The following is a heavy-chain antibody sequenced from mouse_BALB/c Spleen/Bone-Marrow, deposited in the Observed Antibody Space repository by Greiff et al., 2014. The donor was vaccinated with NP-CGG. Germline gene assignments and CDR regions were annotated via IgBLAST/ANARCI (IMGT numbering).Heavy chain of an antibody. CDR2: VWGGGIT. CDR1: GFSLTDYG. J-gene: IGHJ2*01. D-gene: IGHD1-1*01. Sequence: VQLVESGPGLVAPSQSLSITCTVSGFSLTDYGVSWIRQPPGKGLEWLGVVWGGGITYYNSTLKSRLSITKDNSKSQVFLKMNSLQTDGTAMYCCAKHDTTVVVDYWGQGTTLTVSS. CDR3: AKHDTTVVVDY. V-gene: IGHV2-6-5*01.